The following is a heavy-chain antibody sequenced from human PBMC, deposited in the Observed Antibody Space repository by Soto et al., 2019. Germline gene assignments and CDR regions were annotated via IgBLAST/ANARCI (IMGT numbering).Heavy chain of an antibody. Sequence: ASVKVSCKASGYTFTGYYMHWVRQAPGQRHEWMGRINTNSGGTNYAQKFQGWVTMTRDTSISTAYMELSRLRSDDTAVYYCARDPLRSYDYYYGMDVWGQGTTVTVSS. CDR1: GYTFTGYY. V-gene: IGHV1-2*04. CDR2: INTNSGGT. J-gene: IGHJ6*02. D-gene: IGHD1-26*01. CDR3: ARDPLRSYDYYYGMDV.